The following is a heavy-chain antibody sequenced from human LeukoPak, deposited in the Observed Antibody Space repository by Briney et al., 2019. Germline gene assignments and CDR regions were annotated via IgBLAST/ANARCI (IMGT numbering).Heavy chain of an antibody. CDR1: GGTFSSYA. J-gene: IGHJ4*02. Sequence: SVKVSCKASGGTFSSYAISWVRQAPGHGLEWMGRIIPIFGIANYAQKFQGRVTITADKSTGTAYMELSSLRSEDTAVYYCARDQPSSDIVATIMYYFDYWGQGTLVTVSS. CDR2: IIPIFGIA. V-gene: IGHV1-69*04. CDR3: ARDQPSSDIVATIMYYFDY. D-gene: IGHD5-12*01.